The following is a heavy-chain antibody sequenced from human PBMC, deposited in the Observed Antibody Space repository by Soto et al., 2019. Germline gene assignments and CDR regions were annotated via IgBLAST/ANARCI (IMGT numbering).Heavy chain of an antibody. CDR2: ISGSGGST. CDR3: GAGNWFDP. V-gene: IGHV3-23*01. Sequence: EVQLLESGGGLVQPGGSLRVSCAASGFTFSDYAMSWVRQAPGKGLEWVSAISGSGGSTYYADSVKGRFTISRDNSKNTLYLKMNSLRAEDTAVYYCGAGNWFDPWGQGTLVTVSS. J-gene: IGHJ5*02. D-gene: IGHD6-19*01. CDR1: GFTFSDYA.